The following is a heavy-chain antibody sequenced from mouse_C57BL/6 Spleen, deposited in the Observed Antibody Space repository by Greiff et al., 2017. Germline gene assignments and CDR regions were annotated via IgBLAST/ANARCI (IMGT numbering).Heavy chain of an antibody. D-gene: IGHD1-1*01. J-gene: IGHJ1*03. V-gene: IGHV5-4*01. CDR3: ARDYGSSYGYCDV. Sequence: EVQLVESGGGLVKPGGSLKLSCAASGFTFSSYAMSWVRQTPEKRLEWVATISDGGSYTSYPDNVKGRFTISRDNAKNNLYLQMSHLKSEDTAMYYCARDYGSSYGYCDVWGTGTTVTVSA. CDR2: ISDGGSYT. CDR1: GFTFSSYA.